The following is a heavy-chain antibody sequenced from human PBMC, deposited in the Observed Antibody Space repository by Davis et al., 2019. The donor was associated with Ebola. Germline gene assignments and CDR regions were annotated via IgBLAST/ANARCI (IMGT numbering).Heavy chain of an antibody. CDR3: ARDGIGYYPGDY. Sequence: GESLIIYCAASGFTFRSYGIHWVRQAPGKGLEWVAWISSDGNTKSYADSVKGRFTISRDNSKSTLYVQMNSLRVEDTAVYYCARDGIGYYPGDYWGRGSLVTVSS. CDR1: GFTFRSYG. D-gene: IGHD1-26*01. V-gene: IGHV3-30*03. J-gene: IGHJ4*02. CDR2: ISSDGNTK.